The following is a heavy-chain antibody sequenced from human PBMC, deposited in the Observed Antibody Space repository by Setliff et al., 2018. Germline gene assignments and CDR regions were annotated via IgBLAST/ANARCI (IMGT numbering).Heavy chain of an antibody. CDR3: ARTCSGSGCYAGLES. J-gene: IGHJ4*02. CDR1: GFTFSSYR. V-gene: IGHV3-33*08. CDR2: IWDDGGNK. Sequence: GGSLRLSCAASGFTFSSYRMHWVRQAPGKGLEWVAVIWDDGGNKYHADSVKGRFAISRDNSKNTLYLQMNSLRPEDTAVYYCARTCSGSGCYAGLESWGQGTPVTVSS. D-gene: IGHD2-15*01.